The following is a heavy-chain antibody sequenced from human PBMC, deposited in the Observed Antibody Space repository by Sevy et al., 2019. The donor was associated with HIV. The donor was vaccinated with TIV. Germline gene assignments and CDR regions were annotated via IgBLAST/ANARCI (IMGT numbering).Heavy chain of an antibody. D-gene: IGHD6-19*01. J-gene: IGHJ4*02. V-gene: IGHV3-21*01. CDR3: VRDSSGLS. CDR2: ISRNSTYI. CDR1: GFPLRKYS. Sequence: GGSLRLSCAASGFPLRKYSMNWVRQAPGKGLEWVSLISRNSTYIYYSDSVKGRFTISRDNAENSLFLQMNSLRAEDTALYYCVRDSSGLSWGQGTLVTVSS.